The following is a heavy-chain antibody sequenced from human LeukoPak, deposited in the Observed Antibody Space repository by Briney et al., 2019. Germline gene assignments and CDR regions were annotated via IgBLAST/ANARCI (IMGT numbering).Heavy chain of an antibody. D-gene: IGHD3-10*01. CDR1: GFTFSTYS. CDR2: ISSSSTYI. CDR3: AKIGGRYNY. Sequence: GGSLRLSCAGTGFTFSTYSMNWVRQAPGKGLEWVSSISSSSTYIYYAGSVKGRFTISRDNAKNSLYLQMNSLRAEDTAVYYCAKIGGRYNYWGQGTLVTVSS. V-gene: IGHV3-21*04. J-gene: IGHJ4*02.